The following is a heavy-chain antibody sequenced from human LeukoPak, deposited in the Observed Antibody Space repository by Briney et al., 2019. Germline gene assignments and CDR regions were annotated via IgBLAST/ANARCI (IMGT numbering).Heavy chain of an antibody. V-gene: IGHV4-59*08. CDR2: IYYSGST. CDR1: GGSISSYY. CDR3: ARVGNWYFDL. J-gene: IGHJ2*01. Sequence: PSETLSLTCTVSGGSISSYYWSWIRQPPGKGLEWIGCIYYSGSTNYNPSLKSRVTIPVDTSKNQFSLKLSSVTAADTAVYYCARVGNWYFDLWGRGTLVTVSS. D-gene: IGHD1-1*01.